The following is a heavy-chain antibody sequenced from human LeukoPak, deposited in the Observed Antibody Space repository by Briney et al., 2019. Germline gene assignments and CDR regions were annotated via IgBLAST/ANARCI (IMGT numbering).Heavy chain of an antibody. D-gene: IGHD5-24*01. V-gene: IGHV4-4*09. CDR2: IYTSGST. J-gene: IGHJ6*03. CDR3: ARMFGYNPWYYYYMDV. Sequence: SETLSLTCTVSGGSISSYYWSWIRQPPGKGLEWIGYIYTSGSTNYNPSLKSRVTTSVDTSKNQFSLKLSSVTAADTAVYYCARMFGYNPWYYYYMDVWGKGTTVTVSS. CDR1: GGSISSYY.